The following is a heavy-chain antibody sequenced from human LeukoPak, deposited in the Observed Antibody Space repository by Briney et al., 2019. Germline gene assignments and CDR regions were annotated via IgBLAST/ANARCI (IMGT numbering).Heavy chain of an antibody. CDR2: IYHSGST. J-gene: IGHJ4*02. CDR3: ARAPLQGGHNY. V-gene: IGHV4-30-2*01. D-gene: IGHD5-24*01. CDR1: GGSISSGGYY. Sequence: PSQTLSLTCTVSGGSISSGGYYWSWIRQPPGKGLEWIGCIYHSGSTYYNPSLKSRVTISVDRSKNQFSLKLSSVTAADTAVYYCARAPLQGGHNYWGQGTLVTVSS.